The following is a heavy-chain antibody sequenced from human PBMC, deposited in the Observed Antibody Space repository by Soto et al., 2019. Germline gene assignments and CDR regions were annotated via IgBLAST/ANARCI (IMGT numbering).Heavy chain of an antibody. CDR2: ISYDGSNK. D-gene: IGHD3-22*01. CDR1: GFTFSSYG. Sequence: GGSLKLSCAASGFTFSSYGMHWVRQAPGKGLEWVAVISYDGSNKYYADSVKGRFTISRDNSKNTLYLQMNSLRAEDTAVYYCAKDYYPSSGYYFFDYWGQGTLVTVSS. J-gene: IGHJ4*02. V-gene: IGHV3-30*18. CDR3: AKDYYPSSGYYFFDY.